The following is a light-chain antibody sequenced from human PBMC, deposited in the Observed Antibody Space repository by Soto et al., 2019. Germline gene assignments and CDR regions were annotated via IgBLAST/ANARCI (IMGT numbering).Light chain of an antibody. J-gene: IGLJ2*01. V-gene: IGLV2-14*01. CDR3: SSYTSSSTLV. CDR2: DVS. Sequence: QSVLTQPASVSGSPGQSFTISCTGTSSDVGGYNYVSWYQQHPGKAPKFMIYDVSNRPSGVSNRFSGSKSGNTASLTISGLQAEDEADYYCSSYTSSSTLVFGGGTKVTVL. CDR1: SSDVGGYNY.